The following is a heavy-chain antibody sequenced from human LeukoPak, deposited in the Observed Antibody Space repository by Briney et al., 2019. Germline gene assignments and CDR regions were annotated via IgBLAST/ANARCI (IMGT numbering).Heavy chain of an antibody. CDR2: IYSGGST. CDR1: GFTVSSNY. V-gene: IGHV3-66*01. CDR3: ASSRDGYNYISLFDY. J-gene: IGHJ4*02. Sequence: QSGGSLRLSCAASGFTVSSNYMIWARQATGKGLEGVSVIYSGGSTYYADSVKGRFHISRDNFKNTLYLQMNSLRAEDTAVYYCASSRDGYNYISLFDYWGQGTLVTVSS. D-gene: IGHD5-24*01.